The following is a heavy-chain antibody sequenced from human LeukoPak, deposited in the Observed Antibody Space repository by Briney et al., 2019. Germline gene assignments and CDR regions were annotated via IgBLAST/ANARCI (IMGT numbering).Heavy chain of an antibody. CDR3: ARGGSPFY. V-gene: IGHV3-74*01. CDR1: GFTFSSHW. D-gene: IGHD3-10*01. CDR2: INGDGSNT. J-gene: IGHJ4*02. Sequence: GGSLRLSCAASGFTFSSHWMHWVRQAPGKGLVWVSRINGDGSNTTYADSVKGRFTISRDNAKNTLYLQMNSLRAEDTAVYYCARGGSPFYWGQGSLVTVSS.